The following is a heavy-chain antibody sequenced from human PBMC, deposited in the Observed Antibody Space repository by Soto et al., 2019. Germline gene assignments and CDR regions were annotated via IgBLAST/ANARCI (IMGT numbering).Heavy chain of an antibody. J-gene: IGHJ4*02. V-gene: IGHV3-11*01. D-gene: IGHD3-22*01. Sequence: QVQLVESGGGLVKPGGSLRLSCAASGFTFSDYYMSWIRQAPGKGLEWVSYISSSGSTIYYADSVKGRFTISRDNAKNALYLQMNSLRAEDTAVYYCARVGYYYDSSGYRTESYFDYWGQGTLVTVSS. CDR2: ISSSGSTI. CDR1: GFTFSDYY. CDR3: ARVGYYYDSSGYRTESYFDY.